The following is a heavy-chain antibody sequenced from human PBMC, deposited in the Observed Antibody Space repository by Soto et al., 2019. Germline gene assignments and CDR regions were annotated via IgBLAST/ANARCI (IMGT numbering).Heavy chain of an antibody. CDR3: ARDGCTSDTCDVYGMDV. CDR1: GLTFSSYC. V-gene: IGHV3-7*03. Sequence: XGSLSLSFAASGLTFSSYCMSGVGQAPGKGLVWVANIKGDGSERHYVDSVKGRFIISRDNAKNSLFLQMNSLRVEDTAVYYCARDGCTSDTCDVYGMDVWGQGTTVTVPS. J-gene: IGHJ6*02. D-gene: IGHD2-2*01. CDR2: IKGDGSER.